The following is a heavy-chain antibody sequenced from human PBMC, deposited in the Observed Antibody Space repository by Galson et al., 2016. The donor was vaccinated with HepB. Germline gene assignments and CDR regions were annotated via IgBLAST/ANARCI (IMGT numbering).Heavy chain of an antibody. D-gene: IGHD6-19*01. V-gene: IGHV3-23*01. CDR3: AKRSLAGAADY. Sequence: SLRLSCAASGFTFSSYAMTWVRQAPGEGLQWVSVISGNSGNTNYADSVRGRFTISRDNSRNTLYLQMNSLTFGETAVYYWAKRSLAGAADYWGQGTLVTVSS. J-gene: IGHJ4*02. CDR2: ISGNSGNT. CDR1: GFTFSSYA.